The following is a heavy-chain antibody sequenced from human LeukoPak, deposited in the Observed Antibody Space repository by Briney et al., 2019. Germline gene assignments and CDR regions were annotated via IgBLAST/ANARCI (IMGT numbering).Heavy chain of an antibody. CDR2: IYTSGST. V-gene: IGHV4-4*07. J-gene: IGHJ4*02. D-gene: IGHD3-22*01. CDR3: ARAGYYYDSSGYFDY. CDR1: GGSISSYY. Sequence: SETLSLTCTVSGGSISSYYWSWIRQPAGKGLEWVGRIYTSGSTNYNPSLKSRVTMSVDTSKNQFSLKLSSVTAADTAVYYCARAGYYYDSSGYFDYWGQGTLVTVSS.